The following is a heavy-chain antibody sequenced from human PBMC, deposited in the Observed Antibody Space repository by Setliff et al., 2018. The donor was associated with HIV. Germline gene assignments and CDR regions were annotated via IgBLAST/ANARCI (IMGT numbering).Heavy chain of an antibody. CDR1: GFSFSTYG. Sequence: GSLRLSCAASGFSFSTYGMHWVRQTPGKGLEWVAFIQSDGSNKYYGDSVKGRFTISRGNFKNTQYLQMNNLRPEDTAVYYCARKLLTRPNYYGMDVWGQGTTVTVSS. J-gene: IGHJ6*02. V-gene: IGHV3-30*02. CDR2: IQSDGSNK. D-gene: IGHD2-15*01. CDR3: ARKLLTRPNYYGMDV.